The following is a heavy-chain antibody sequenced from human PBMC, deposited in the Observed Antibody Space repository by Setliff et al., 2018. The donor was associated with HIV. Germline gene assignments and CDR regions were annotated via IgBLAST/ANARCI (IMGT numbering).Heavy chain of an antibody. Sequence: GGSLRLSCTASGFTSSDYAMNWVRQAPGKGLEWVGFIRSKAYGETTEYAASVKGRFTISRDDSRSITYLQMNRLKTEDTALYYCTRGPQVYMDVWGKGTTVTVSS. CDR1: GFTSSDYA. J-gene: IGHJ6*03. CDR2: IRSKAYGETT. V-gene: IGHV3-49*04. CDR3: TRGPQVYMDV.